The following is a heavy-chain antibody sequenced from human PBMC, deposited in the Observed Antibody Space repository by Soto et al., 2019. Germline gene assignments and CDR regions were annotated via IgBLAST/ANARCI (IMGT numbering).Heavy chain of an antibody. CDR2: IFHDGTA. CDR3: ARLVYDTRLNYLYFDF. Sequence: SETLSLTCAVSGVSISSGNWWTWVRQTPQRGLEYIGEIFHDGTANYYPSFERRVAISVDTSKNQFSLKLTSVTAADTAIYFWARLVYDTRLNYLYFDFWGPGTLVTVSS. J-gene: IGHJ4*02. D-gene: IGHD3-22*01. CDR1: GVSISSGNW. V-gene: IGHV4-4*02.